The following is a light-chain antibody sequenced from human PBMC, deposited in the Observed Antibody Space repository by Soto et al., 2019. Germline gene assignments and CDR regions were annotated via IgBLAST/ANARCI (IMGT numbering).Light chain of an antibody. CDR2: DVS. V-gene: IGLV2-8*01. J-gene: IGLJ1*01. CDR1: SSDVGGYNY. CDR3: SSYAGTHIV. Sequence: QSVLAQPPSASGSPGQSVTISCTGTSSDVGGYNYVSWYQQHPGKAPKLMIYDVSKRPSGVPARFSGSKSGNTASLTVSGLQAEDEADYYCSSYAGTHIVFGTGTKVTVL.